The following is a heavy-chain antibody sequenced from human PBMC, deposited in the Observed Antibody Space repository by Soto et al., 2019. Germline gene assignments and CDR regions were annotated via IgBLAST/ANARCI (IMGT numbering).Heavy chain of an antibody. J-gene: IGHJ4*01. Sequence: QVQLVESGGGVVQPGMSLRLSCAASGFTFSNYGMHWVRQAPGKGLEWVAVIWYDGSNKYYADSVKGRFTISRDNSKNTLYLQNNTPRAEDTGVYYCARHKGGDPYYFDFRGPGTLVTVSS. V-gene: IGHV3-33*01. D-gene: IGHD4-17*01. CDR2: IWYDGSNK. CDR3: ARHKGGDPYYFDF. CDR1: GFTFSNYG.